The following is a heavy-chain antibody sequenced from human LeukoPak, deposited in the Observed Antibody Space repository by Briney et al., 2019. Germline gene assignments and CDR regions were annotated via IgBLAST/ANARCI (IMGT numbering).Heavy chain of an antibody. D-gene: IGHD1-26*01. J-gene: IGHJ4*02. CDR2: INPSGDFT. Sequence: GASVKVSCKTSGFVFTAHWMHWVRQAPGQGHEWMGVINPSGDFTMYTQKLQGRVTMTRDTSISTAYMELSRLRSDDTAVYYCARGGVGALDYWGQGTLVTVSS. CDR3: ARGGVGALDY. V-gene: IGHV1-46*04. CDR1: GFVFTAHW.